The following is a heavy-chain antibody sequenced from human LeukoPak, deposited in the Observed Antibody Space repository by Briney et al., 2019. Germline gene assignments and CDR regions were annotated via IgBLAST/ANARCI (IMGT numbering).Heavy chain of an antibody. D-gene: IGHD2-15*01. CDR1: GFTFSSYA. CDR2: ITASGST. V-gene: IGHV3-23*01. J-gene: IGHJ4*02. Sequence: GGSLRLSCAASGFTFSSYAMSWVRQAPGKGLEWVSTITASGSTYYADSVKGRFTISRDNSKNTLYLQMNSLRAEDTAVFYCARYCSGSSCYSGLDYWGQGTLVIVSS. CDR3: ARYCSGSSCYSGLDY.